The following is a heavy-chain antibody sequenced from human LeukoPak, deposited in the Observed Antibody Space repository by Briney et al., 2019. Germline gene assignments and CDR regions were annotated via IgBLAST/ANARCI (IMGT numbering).Heavy chain of an antibody. D-gene: IGHD2-2*01. V-gene: IGHV1-24*01. CDR3: ATSPPFCSTSCPPQWLRLREVAFDI. Sequence: ASVKVSCKVSGYTLTELSMHWVRQAPEKGLEWMGGFDPEDGETIYAQKFQGRVTMTEDTSTDKAYMELSSLRSEDTAVYYCATSPPFCSTSCPPQWLRLREVAFDIWGQGTMVTVSS. J-gene: IGHJ3*02. CDR2: FDPEDGET. CDR1: GYTLTELS.